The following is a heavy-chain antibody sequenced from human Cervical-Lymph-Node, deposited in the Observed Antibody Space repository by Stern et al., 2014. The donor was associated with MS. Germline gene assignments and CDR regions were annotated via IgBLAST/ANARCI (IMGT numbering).Heavy chain of an antibody. CDR3: VRGRGSGWVFNSYGLDV. D-gene: IGHD6-19*01. V-gene: IGHV4-30-2*01. Sequence: QLQLQESGSGLLRPSPTLSLTCAVSGGSISSGGDSLTWIRRPPGKGLEGIGYIYHSGNTFYNPSLESRVTISVDKSKTQFSLKLSSVTAADTAVFYCVRGRGSGWVFNSYGLDVWGQGTTVTVSS. CDR1: GGSISSGGDS. J-gene: IGHJ6*02. CDR2: IYHSGNT.